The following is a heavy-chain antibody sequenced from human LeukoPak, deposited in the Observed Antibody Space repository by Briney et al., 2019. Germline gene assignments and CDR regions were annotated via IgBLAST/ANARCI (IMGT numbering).Heavy chain of an antibody. D-gene: IGHD3-22*01. V-gene: IGHV1-18*01. CDR3: ARGVLTFYPDSSGLDY. Sequence: ASVKVSCKASGYTFTSYGISWVRQAPGQGLEWMGWISAYNGNTNYAQKFQGRVTMTRDTSTSYMELSSLRSEDTAVYYCARGVLTFYPDSSGLDYWGQGTLITVSS. CDR1: GYTFTSYG. CDR2: ISAYNGNT. J-gene: IGHJ4*02.